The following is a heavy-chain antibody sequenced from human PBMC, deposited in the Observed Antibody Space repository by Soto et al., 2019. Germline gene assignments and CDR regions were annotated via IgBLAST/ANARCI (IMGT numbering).Heavy chain of an antibody. J-gene: IGHJ3*02. CDR1: GYTFTSYA. V-gene: IGHV1-3*01. D-gene: IGHD3-22*01. CDR3: ARSSNYYDSSVDAFDI. Sequence: ASVKVSCKASGYTFTSYAMHWVRQAPGQRLEWMGWINAGNGNTKYSQKFQGRVTITRDTSASTAYMELSSLRSEDTAVYYCARSSNYYDSSVDAFDIWGQGTMVTVSS. CDR2: INAGNGNT.